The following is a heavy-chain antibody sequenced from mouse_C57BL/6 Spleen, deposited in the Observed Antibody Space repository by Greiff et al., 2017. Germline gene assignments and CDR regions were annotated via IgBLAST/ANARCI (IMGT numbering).Heavy chain of an antibody. J-gene: IGHJ3*01. D-gene: IGHD1-1*01. CDR1: GYTFTDYE. CDR3: TRYCGSSPWFAY. Sequence: VQLQQSGAELVRPGASVTLSCKASGYTFTDYEMHWVKQTPVHGLEWIGAIDPETGGTAYNQKFKGKAILTADKSSSTAYMELRSLTSEDSAVNYCTRYCGSSPWFAYWGQGTLVTVSA. V-gene: IGHV1-15*01. CDR2: IDPETGGT.